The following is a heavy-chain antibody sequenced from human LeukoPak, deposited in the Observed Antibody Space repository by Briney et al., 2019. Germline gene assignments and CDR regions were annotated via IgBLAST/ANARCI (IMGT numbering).Heavy chain of an antibody. J-gene: IGHJ4*02. CDR2: IYNSGST. Sequence: PSETLSLTCTVSGVSISRGDYYWSWIRQPPGKGLEWIGYIYNSGSTYYNPSLKSRVTISVDTSKDQFSLKLNSVTAADTAVYSCARSDSSGYYFVYWGQGTLVTVSS. V-gene: IGHV4-30-4*01. CDR3: ARSDSSGYYFVY. CDR1: GVSISRGDYY. D-gene: IGHD3-22*01.